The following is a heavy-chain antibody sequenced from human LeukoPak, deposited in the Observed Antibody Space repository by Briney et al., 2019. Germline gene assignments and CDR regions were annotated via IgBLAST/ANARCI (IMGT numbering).Heavy chain of an antibody. Sequence: PGGSLRLSCPGSGFTFRYTWMTWVRHPPGKGLEWVGRVKSKTDGGTTDYAAPVKGRFTISQDDSKNTLYLQMNSLKTEDTAVYYCATYRSGWSFNNWGQGTLVTVSS. J-gene: IGHJ4*02. CDR3: ATYRSGWSFNN. D-gene: IGHD6-19*01. CDR2: VKSKTDGGTT. CDR1: GFTFRYTW. V-gene: IGHV3-15*01.